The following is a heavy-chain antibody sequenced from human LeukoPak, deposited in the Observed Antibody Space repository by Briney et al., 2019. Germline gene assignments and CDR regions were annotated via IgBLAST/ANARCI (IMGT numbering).Heavy chain of an antibody. CDR3: TTLCRREDLDY. J-gene: IGHJ4*02. V-gene: IGHV3-23*01. Sequence: GGSLRLSCPASGFSLSTYTMSWVRQAPGKGQEWVSAITGSGSGTYYADSVKGRFIISRDNSKNTLYLQMNSLRPEDTAVYYCTTLCRREDLDYWGQGTLVTVSS. D-gene: IGHD2-2*01. CDR2: ITGSGSGT. CDR1: GFSLSTYT.